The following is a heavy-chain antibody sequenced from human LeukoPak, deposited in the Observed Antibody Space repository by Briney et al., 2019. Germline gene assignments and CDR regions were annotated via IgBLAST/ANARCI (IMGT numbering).Heavy chain of an antibody. J-gene: IGHJ4*02. CDR1: GFTFSSYA. Sequence: GGSLRLSCAASGFTFSSYAMSWVRQAPGKGLEWVSSLSGSGGSPNYANSVKGRFTISRDNSKNTLYLQMNSLRAEDTAVYYCANALGGGNTWYYFDCWGQATLVTVSS. CDR2: LSGSGGSP. CDR3: ANALGGGNTWYYFDC. D-gene: IGHD6-13*01. V-gene: IGHV3-23*01.